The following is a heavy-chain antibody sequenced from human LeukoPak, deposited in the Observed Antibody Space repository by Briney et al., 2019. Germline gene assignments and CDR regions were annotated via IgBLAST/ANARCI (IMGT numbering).Heavy chain of an antibody. CDR1: GFTFSSYE. D-gene: IGHD4-17*01. CDR2: ISSSGSTI. Sequence: GGSLRLSCAASGFTFSSYEMNWVRQAPGKGLEWVSYISSSGSTIYYADSVKGRFTISRDNAKNSLYLQMSSQSAEDTAVYYCARDDYGDYGGPGGYWGQGTLVTVSS. CDR3: ARDDYGDYGGPGGY. J-gene: IGHJ4*02. V-gene: IGHV3-48*03.